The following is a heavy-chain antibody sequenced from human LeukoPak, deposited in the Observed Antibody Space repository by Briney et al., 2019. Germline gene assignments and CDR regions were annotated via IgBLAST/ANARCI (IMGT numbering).Heavy chain of an antibody. J-gene: IGHJ4*02. CDR2: IYHGGST. CDR3: ARLLYTNGWYGAYY. V-gene: IGHV4-38-2*01. D-gene: IGHD6-19*01. Sequence: SETLSLTCAVSGYSITSGYCWGWIRQPPGNGLEWIATIYHGGSTYYNPSLKSRLTISVDTSKNQFSLTLSSVTAADTAVYYCARLLYTNGWYGAYYWGQGTLLTVSS. CDR1: GYSITSGYC.